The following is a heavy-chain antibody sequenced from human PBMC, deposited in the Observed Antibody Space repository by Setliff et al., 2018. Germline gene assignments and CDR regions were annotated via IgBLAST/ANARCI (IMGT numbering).Heavy chain of an antibody. CDR1: GYTFFTSG. Sequence: ASVKVSCKASGYTFFTSGISWVRQAPGQGLEWMGWISPYTGNTKYAQKFQGRVSMTTDTSTSTAYMELRSLRSDDTAVYYCARGFSKFYYYYYYYMDVWGKGTTVTVSS. CDR3: ARGFSKFYYYYYYYMDV. CDR2: ISPYTGNT. D-gene: IGHD3-3*01. V-gene: IGHV1-18*01. J-gene: IGHJ6*03.